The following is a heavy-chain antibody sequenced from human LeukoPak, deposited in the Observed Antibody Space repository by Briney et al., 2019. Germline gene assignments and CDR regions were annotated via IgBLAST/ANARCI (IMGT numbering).Heavy chain of an antibody. CDR3: ARVWGDQSSFDY. CDR2: ISYSGST. CDR1: GGSISSSSHY. D-gene: IGHD3-16*01. Sequence: SETLSLTCTVSGGSISSSSHYWGWIRQPPGKGLEWIGTISYSGSTYYNPSLRSRVTISVATSKNQFSLKLSSVTAADTAVYYCARVWGDQSSFDYWGQGTLVTVSS. V-gene: IGHV4-39*01. J-gene: IGHJ4*02.